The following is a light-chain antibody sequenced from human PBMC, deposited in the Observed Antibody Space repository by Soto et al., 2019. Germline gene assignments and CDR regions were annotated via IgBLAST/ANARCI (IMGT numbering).Light chain of an antibody. Sequence: EIVLTQSPGTLSLSPGERATLSCRASQSVSSSYLAWYQQKPGQAPRLLIYAASTRATGVPGRFSGSGSGTEFTLTISSLQSEDFAVYYCQQRSNWPHSITFGQGTRLEIK. CDR2: AAS. J-gene: IGKJ5*01. CDR1: QSVSSSY. CDR3: QQRSNWPHSIT. V-gene: IGKV3D-20*02.